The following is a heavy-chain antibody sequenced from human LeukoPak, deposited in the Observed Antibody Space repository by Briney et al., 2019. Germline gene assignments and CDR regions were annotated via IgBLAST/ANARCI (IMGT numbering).Heavy chain of an antibody. Sequence: SETLSLTCTVSGGSISSGGYYWSWIRQYPGKGPEWIGYIYYSGSTYYNPSLKSRVTISVDTSKNQFSLKLSSVTAADTAVCYCARDIGGSYYFDYWGQGTLVTVSS. CDR3: ARDIGGSYYFDY. D-gene: IGHD1-26*01. J-gene: IGHJ4*02. V-gene: IGHV4-31*03. CDR2: IYYSGST. CDR1: GGSISSGGYY.